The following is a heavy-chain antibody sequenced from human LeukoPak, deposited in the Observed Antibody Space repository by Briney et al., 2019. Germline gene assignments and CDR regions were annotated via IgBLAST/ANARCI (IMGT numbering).Heavy chain of an antibody. D-gene: IGHD3-10*01. CDR1: GFTFSTYP. CDR2: IGGSGDVT. J-gene: IGHJ3*02. V-gene: IGHV3-23*01. CDR3: AKGFYGSGLSLSAFDI. Sequence: GGSLRPSCAASGFTFSTYPMSWVRQAPGKGLEWVSSIGGSGDVTQDADSVKGRFTISRDNSRKTLHLQMNTLGVDDTAIYYCAKGFYGSGLSLSAFDIWGRGTMVTVSS.